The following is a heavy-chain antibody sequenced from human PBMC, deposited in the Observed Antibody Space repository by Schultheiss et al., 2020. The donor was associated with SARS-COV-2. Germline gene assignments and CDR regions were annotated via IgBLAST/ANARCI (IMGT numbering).Heavy chain of an antibody. Sequence: SETLSLTCAVSGGSISSGGYSWSWIRQPPGKGLEWIGYIYHSGSTNYNPSLKSRVTMSVDTSKNQFSLKLSSVTAADTAVYYCAREPPHLPFDYWGQGTLVTVSS. CDR1: GGSISSGGYS. CDR3: AREPPHLPFDY. V-gene: IGHV4-30-2*01. J-gene: IGHJ4*02. D-gene: IGHD2-2*01. CDR2: IYHSGST.